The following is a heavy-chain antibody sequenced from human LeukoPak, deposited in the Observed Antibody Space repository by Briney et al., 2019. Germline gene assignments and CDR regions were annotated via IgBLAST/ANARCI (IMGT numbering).Heavy chain of an antibody. D-gene: IGHD6-13*01. CDR3: ARDSRSYSSSWYDY. Sequence: SETLSLTCTVSGYSISSGYYWAWLRQSPGKGLEWIGNVYHDGRTYYNPSLKSRVTISVDTSKNQFSLKLSSVTAADTAVYYCARDSRSYSSSWYDYWGQGTLVTVSS. V-gene: IGHV4-38-2*02. J-gene: IGHJ4*02. CDR1: GYSISSGYY. CDR2: VYHDGRT.